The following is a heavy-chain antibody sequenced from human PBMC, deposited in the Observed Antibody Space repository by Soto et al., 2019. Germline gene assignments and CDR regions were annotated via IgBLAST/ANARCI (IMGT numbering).Heavy chain of an antibody. Sequence: LSLTCTVSGGSSSSGGYYWSWIRQHPGKGLEWIGYIYYSGSTYYNPSLKSRVTISVDTSKNQFSLKLSSVTAADTAVYYCARGRDRYSYGFRDGFDIWGQGTMVTVSS. CDR1: GGSSSSGGYY. CDR3: ARGRDRYSYGFRDGFDI. CDR2: IYYSGST. V-gene: IGHV4-31*03. J-gene: IGHJ3*02. D-gene: IGHD5-18*01.